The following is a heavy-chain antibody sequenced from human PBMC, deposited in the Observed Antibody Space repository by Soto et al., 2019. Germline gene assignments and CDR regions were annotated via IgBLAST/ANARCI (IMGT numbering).Heavy chain of an antibody. Sequence: PGGSLRLSCVASRFTFTSYAMSWVRQAPGKGLEWVAAISASGGATIHADSVKGRLTISRDNSKNTLYLQMNSLRAEDTAVYYCAKDVEGGSLFRGAFDYWGQGTQVTVPQ. CDR2: ISASGGAT. V-gene: IGHV3-23*01. J-gene: IGHJ4*02. CDR1: RFTFTSYA. CDR3: AKDVEGGSLFRGAFDY. D-gene: IGHD1-26*01.